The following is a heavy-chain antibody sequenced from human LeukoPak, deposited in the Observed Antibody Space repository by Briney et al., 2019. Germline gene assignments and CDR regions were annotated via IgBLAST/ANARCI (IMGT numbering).Heavy chain of an antibody. V-gene: IGHV4-39*01. CDR3: ARLFADNYYDSSGYGGNWFDP. CDR2: MYYNGRT. J-gene: IGHJ5*02. CDR1: GGSISSSSYY. D-gene: IGHD3-22*01. Sequence: SETLSLTCSVSGGSISSSSYYCAWIRQPPGKGLEWVGSMYYNGRTYYNPSLKSRITMSEDVSRNQFSLTLRSVTAADTAVYYCARLFADNYYDSSGYGGNWFDPWGQGTPITVSS.